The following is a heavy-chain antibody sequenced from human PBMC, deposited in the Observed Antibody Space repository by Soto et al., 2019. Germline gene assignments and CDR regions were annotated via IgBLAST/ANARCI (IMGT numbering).Heavy chain of an antibody. J-gene: IGHJ6*02. D-gene: IGHD3-10*01. Sequence: EVQLVQSGAEVKKPGESLKISCKGSGYSFTSYWIGWVRQMPGKGLEWMGIIYPGDSDTRYSLSFQGQVTISAYKSISTAYRQWSSLKAPDTAMYYCAGGGVRGDITRTRDYYGMDVWGQGTTLPGSS. CDR2: IYPGDSDT. V-gene: IGHV5-51*01. CDR3: AGGGVRGDITRTRDYYGMDV. CDR1: GYSFTSYW.